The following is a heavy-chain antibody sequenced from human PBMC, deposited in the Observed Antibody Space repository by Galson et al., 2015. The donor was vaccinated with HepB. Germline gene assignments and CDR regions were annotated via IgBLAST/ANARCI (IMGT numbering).Heavy chain of an antibody. CDR1: TDSVSSNNAP. J-gene: IGHJ4*02. D-gene: IGHD2-8*02. Sequence: CAISTDSVSSNNAPWNWFRQSPSRGLEWLGRTYHWYQLATAYAESLKSRLTVNSDTTKNQFSLQLNSVSPEDTDVYYCARGIATGGLPRFDYWSQGTLVIVSS. CDR2: TYHWYQLAT. V-gene: IGHV6-1*01. CDR3: ARGIATGGLPRFDY.